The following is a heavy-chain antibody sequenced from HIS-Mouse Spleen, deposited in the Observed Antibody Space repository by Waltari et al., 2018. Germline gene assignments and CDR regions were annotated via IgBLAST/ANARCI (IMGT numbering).Heavy chain of an antibody. V-gene: IGHV4-39*07. CDR3: AREIPYSSSWYDWYFDL. J-gene: IGHJ2*01. CDR2: IYYSGST. CDR1: GGSIRSSSYY. Sequence: QLQLQESGPGLVKPSETLSLTCTVSGGSIRSSSYYWGCHRQPPGKGLEWIGSIYYSGSTYYNPSLKSRVTISVDTSKNQFSLKLSSVTAADTAVYYCAREIPYSSSWYDWYFDLWGRGTLVTVSS. D-gene: IGHD6-13*01.